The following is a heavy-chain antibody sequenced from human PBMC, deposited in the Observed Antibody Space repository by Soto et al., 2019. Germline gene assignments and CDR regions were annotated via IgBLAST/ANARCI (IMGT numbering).Heavy chain of an antibody. CDR1: GFTFSIYA. Sequence: PGGSLRLSCAASGFTFSIYAMNWVRHAPGRGLQWISGISVSGDNTSYVESVRGRFTVYRDNSKNTLYLQMNNLRAEDTALYYCAKDGKMRTKVWFPAGYGMDVWGQGTTVTVSS. J-gene: IGHJ6*02. CDR3: AKDGKMRTKVWFPAGYGMDV. CDR2: ISVSGDNT. V-gene: IGHV3-23*01. D-gene: IGHD3-10*01.